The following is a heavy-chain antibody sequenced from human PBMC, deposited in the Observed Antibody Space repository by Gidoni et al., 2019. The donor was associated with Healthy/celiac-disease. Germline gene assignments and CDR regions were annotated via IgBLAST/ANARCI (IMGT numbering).Heavy chain of an antibody. J-gene: IGHJ4*02. CDR2: IIPIFGTA. V-gene: IGHV1-69*01. D-gene: IGHD3-10*01. Sequence: QVQLVQSGAEVKTPGSSVTVSCKASGGTFSSYAISWVRQAPGQGLEWIGGIIPIFGTANYAQKFQGRVTITADESTSTAYMELSSLRSEDTAVYYCASSTGGSGSYFYSLNTFDYWGQGTLVTVSS. CDR3: ASSTGGSGSYFYSLNTFDY. CDR1: GGTFSSYA.